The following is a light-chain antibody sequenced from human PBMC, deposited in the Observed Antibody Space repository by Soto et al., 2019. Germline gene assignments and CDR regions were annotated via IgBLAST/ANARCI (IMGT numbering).Light chain of an antibody. CDR3: QQPNDFPYT. CDR2: AAS. J-gene: IGKJ2*01. V-gene: IGKV1-12*01. Sequence: DIQMTQSPSSVSASVGDRVTITCRASHVISSWLAWYQQKPGKAPKLLIYAASRLQSGVPSRFSGSESGADFSLTISSLQPEDVATYYCQQPNDFPYTFGQGTQLEIK. CDR1: HVISSW.